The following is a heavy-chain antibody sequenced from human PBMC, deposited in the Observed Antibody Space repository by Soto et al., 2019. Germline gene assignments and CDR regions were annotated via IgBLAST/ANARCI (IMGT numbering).Heavy chain of an antibody. V-gene: IGHV1-8*01. Sequence: QVQLVQSGAEVKKSGASVKVSCKASRYTFISYDINWVRQATGQGLEWMGWMNPNSGNTGYAQKFQGRITMTRHTSMNTAYMELSSLRSEDPAVYYCARGQEVWWNAGPLGLHGLDVWGQGTTVTVSS. CDR1: RYTFISYD. D-gene: IGHD3-16*01. J-gene: IGHJ6*02. CDR3: ARGQEVWWNAGPLGLHGLDV. CDR2: MNPNSGNT.